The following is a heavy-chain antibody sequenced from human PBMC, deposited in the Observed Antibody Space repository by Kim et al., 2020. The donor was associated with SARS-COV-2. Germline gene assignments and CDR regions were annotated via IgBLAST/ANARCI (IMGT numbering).Heavy chain of an antibody. CDR2: GRP. CDR3: ARETAGWFDP. V-gene: IGHV4-31*02. J-gene: IGHJ5*02. D-gene: IGHD5-18*01. Sequence: GRPYYNPSIKSRVTISVDTPKSQFSLKLSSVTAADTAVYYCARETAGWFDPWGQGTLVTVSS.